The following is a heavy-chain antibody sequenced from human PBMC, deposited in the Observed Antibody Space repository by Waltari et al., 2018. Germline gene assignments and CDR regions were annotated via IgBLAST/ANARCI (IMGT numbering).Heavy chain of an antibody. Sequence: EVQLVESGGDLVQPGGSLRLSCAASGFTFTTYEVNWARQAPGEGLEWISYISSSGSTIYYANSVKGRFTISRDNAKNSLFLQMNNLRAEDTAIYYCSRGGTDFWTGGEDRYYFDYWGQGTLVTVSS. D-gene: IGHD3-3*01. CDR1: GFTFTTYE. J-gene: IGHJ4*02. V-gene: IGHV3-48*03. CDR2: ISSSGSTI. CDR3: SRGGTDFWTGGEDRYYFDY.